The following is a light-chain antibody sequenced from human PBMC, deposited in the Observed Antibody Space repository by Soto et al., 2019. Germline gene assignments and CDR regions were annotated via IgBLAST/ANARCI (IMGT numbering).Light chain of an antibody. V-gene: IGKV1-12*01. CDR1: QGVKTW. CDR3: QQANNMPLT. CDR2: GAS. Sequence: DVHFSHSPASVAASVGDSVTITCRARQGVKTWLAWYQKKPGKATRLLIYGASSLQSGGPLRFSGSGSGTDFTLTISSLQPEDVGHYYCQQANNMPLTFGGGTMVDI. J-gene: IGKJ4*02.